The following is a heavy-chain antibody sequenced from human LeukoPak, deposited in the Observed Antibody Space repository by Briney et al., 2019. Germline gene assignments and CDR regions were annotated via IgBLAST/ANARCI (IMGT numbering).Heavy chain of an antibody. Sequence: GASVKVSCRASGYTFTSHYIHWVRQAPGQGLEWMGIINPSGGTTSYAQKFQGRAIMTRDMSTSTVYMDLSSLRSDDTAVYYCARDSCGDCDSGGWYHFDYWGQGTLVTVSS. CDR3: ARDSCGDCDSGGWYHFDY. V-gene: IGHV1-46*01. CDR2: INPSGGTT. J-gene: IGHJ4*02. CDR1: GYTFTSHY. D-gene: IGHD2-21*02.